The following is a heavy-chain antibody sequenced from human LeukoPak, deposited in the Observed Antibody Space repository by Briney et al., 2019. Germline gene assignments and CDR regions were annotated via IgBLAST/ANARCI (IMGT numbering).Heavy chain of an antibody. J-gene: IGHJ4*02. D-gene: IGHD6-19*01. V-gene: IGHV7-4-1*02. CDR3: ARDWDFSGWYSGGLD. CDR2: INTNTGNP. CDR1: GYTFTSYA. Sequence: ASVKVSCKASGYTFTSYAMNWVRQAPGQGLEWMGWINTNTGNPTYAQGFTGRFVFSLDTSVSTAYLLISSLKAEDTAVYYCARDWDFSGWYSGGLDWGQGTLVTVSS.